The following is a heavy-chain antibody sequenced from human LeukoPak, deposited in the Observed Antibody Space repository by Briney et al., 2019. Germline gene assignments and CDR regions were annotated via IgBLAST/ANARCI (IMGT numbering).Heavy chain of an antibody. Sequence: GASVKVSCKASGYTFTSYGISWVRQAPGQGLEWMGWIIAYNGNTNYAQKLQGRVTMTKDTSTSTAYMELRSLRSDDTAVYYCARDWGIAARPGINWFDPWGQGTLVTVSS. CDR2: IIAYNGNT. CDR1: GYTFTSYG. J-gene: IGHJ5*02. D-gene: IGHD6-6*01. CDR3: ARDWGIAARPGINWFDP. V-gene: IGHV1-18*01.